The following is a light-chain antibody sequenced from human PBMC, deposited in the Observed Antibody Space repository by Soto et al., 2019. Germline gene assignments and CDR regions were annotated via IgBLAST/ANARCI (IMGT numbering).Light chain of an antibody. CDR2: DVS. CDR3: QLRRTRPLT. CDR1: QSVDSY. J-gene: IGKJ4*01. Sequence: EIVLTQSPATLSLSAGERATLSCRASQSVDSYVTWYQQKPGQAPRLLIYDVSKRATGIPVRFSGSGSGTDFTLTISSLAPKDVAIYYCQLRRTRPLTFAGGTKVEIK. V-gene: IGKV3-11*01.